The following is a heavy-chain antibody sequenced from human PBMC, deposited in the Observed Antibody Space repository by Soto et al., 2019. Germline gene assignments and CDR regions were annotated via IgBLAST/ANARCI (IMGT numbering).Heavy chain of an antibody. CDR1: GFNIRTHY. CDR2: LYVDGSP. J-gene: IGHJ4*02. D-gene: IGHD3-10*01. CDR3: ARSRGRHQYYFDF. V-gene: IGHV3-53*01. Sequence: VQLVESGGGLIQPGGSLRLSCAASGFNIRTHYMTWVRQAPGKGLEWVSVLYVDGSPYYADSVKGRFVISRDSSKNTVFLQLSSLRADDTALYYCARSRGRHQYYFDFWGRGTPVTVSS.